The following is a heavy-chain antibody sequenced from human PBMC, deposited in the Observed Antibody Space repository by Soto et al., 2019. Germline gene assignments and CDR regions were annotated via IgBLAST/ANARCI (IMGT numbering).Heavy chain of an antibody. J-gene: IGHJ1*01. D-gene: IGHD6-19*01. CDR1: GFTFSSYA. CDR3: AKVYLAVAGTSAEYFQH. Sequence: PGGSLRLSCAASGFTFSSYAMSWVRQAPGKGLEWVSAISGSGGSTYYADSVKGRFTISRDNSKNTLYLQMNSLRAEDTAVYYCAKVYLAVAGTSAEYFQHWGQGTLVTVS. CDR2: ISGSGGST. V-gene: IGHV3-23*01.